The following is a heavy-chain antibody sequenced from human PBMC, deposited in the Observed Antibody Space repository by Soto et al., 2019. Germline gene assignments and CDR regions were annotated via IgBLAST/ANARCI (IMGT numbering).Heavy chain of an antibody. Sequence: PSETLSLTCTVSGGPINSYYWSWIRQPPGKRLEWIGNIYYSGSTNYNPSLKSRITISADTSKNQFSLKLSSVTAADTALFYCARHISSGTNIAAIRSFDPWGQGTLVTVSS. J-gene: IGHJ5*02. CDR2: IYYSGST. CDR1: GGPINSYY. V-gene: IGHV4-59*08. CDR3: ARHISSGTNIAAIRSFDP. D-gene: IGHD1-7*01.